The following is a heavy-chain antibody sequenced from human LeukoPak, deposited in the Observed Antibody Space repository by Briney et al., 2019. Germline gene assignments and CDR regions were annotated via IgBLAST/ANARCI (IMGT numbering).Heavy chain of an antibody. CDR1: GGSISSYY. CDR3: ARGSPSSNYYYYMDI. CDR2: IYYSGST. Sequence: PSETLSLTCTVSGGSISSYYWSWIRQPPGKGLEWIGYIYYSGSTNYNPSLKSRVTISVDTSKNLFSLNLTSVTAADTAVYSCARGSPSSNYYYYMDIWGKGTTVTVSS. J-gene: IGHJ6*03. V-gene: IGHV4-59*12.